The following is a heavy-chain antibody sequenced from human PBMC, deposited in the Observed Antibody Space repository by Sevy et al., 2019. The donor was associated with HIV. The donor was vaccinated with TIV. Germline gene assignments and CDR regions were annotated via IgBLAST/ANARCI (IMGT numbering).Heavy chain of an antibody. D-gene: IGHD3-22*01. V-gene: IGHV4-59*01. CDR3: ARGGGYLDSFDF. Sequence: SETLSLTCIVSGGSMSSYYWSWIRQSPGKGLGWIGYIYYSGSTNYNPSLKSRVTISVDKSKNQFSLKLSSMTAADTAVYYCARGGGYLDSFDFWGQGTMVTVSS. J-gene: IGHJ3*01. CDR2: IYYSGST. CDR1: GGSMSSYY.